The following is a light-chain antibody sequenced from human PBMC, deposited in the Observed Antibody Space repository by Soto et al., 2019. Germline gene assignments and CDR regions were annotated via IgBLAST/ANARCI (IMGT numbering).Light chain of an antibody. CDR1: QSVSSN. Sequence: EIVMTQSPATLSVSPGERATLSCRASQSVSSNLAWYQQKPGQAPRLLIYDASTRATGIPARFSGSGSGTEFTLTISSLQSEDFAVYYCRHYNNWPRTFGQGTKVEIK. V-gene: IGKV3-15*01. CDR3: RHYNNWPRT. CDR2: DAS. J-gene: IGKJ1*01.